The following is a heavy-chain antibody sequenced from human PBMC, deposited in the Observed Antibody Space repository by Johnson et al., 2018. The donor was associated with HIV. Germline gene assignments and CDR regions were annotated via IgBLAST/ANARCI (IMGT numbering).Heavy chain of an antibody. Sequence: MHWVRQAPGKGLDWVSVIYSGGSTYYADSVKGRVSISRDNSKETLYLHMNSLRAENTAMYYCARGYYDSSGGGWGQGTMVTVSS. CDR3: ARGYYDSSGGG. CDR2: IYSGGST. J-gene: IGHJ3*01. D-gene: IGHD3-22*01. V-gene: IGHV3-66*02.